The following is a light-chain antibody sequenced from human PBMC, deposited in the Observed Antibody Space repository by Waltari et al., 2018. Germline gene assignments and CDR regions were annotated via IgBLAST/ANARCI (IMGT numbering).Light chain of an antibody. CDR2: HVT. V-gene: IGLV2-8*01. CDR1: SSDVGSSDY. J-gene: IGLJ2*01. Sequence: QSALTQPPSASGSPGQTVTISCAGTSSDVGSSDYLSWYQQHPGQAPKLLIYHVTKRPSGVPDRFSGSKSGNTASLTVSGLQAEDEADYYCSSNAGINNFVFGGGTKLTVL. CDR3: SSNAGINNFV.